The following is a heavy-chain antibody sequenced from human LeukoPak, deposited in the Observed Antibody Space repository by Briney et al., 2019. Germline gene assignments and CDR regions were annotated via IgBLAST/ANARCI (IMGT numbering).Heavy chain of an antibody. Sequence: GASVKVSCKASGGTFSSYAISWVRQAPGQGLEWMGGIIPIFGTANYAQKFQGRVTITTDESTSTAYMELSSLRSEDTAVYYCASTYYYDNNWFDPWGQGTLVTISS. V-gene: IGHV1-69*05. J-gene: IGHJ5*02. CDR1: GGTFSSYA. CDR3: ASTYYYDNNWFDP. CDR2: IIPIFGTA. D-gene: IGHD3-22*01.